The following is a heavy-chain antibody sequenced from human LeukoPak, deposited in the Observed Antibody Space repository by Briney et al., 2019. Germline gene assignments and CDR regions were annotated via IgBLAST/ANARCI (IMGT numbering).Heavy chain of an antibody. J-gene: IGHJ6*03. CDR1: GGSISSSSYY. CDR2: IYYSGST. D-gene: IGHD4-11*01. V-gene: IGHV4-39*07. Sequence: PSETLSLTCTVSGGSISSSSYYWGWIRQPPGKGLEWIGSIYYSGSTNYNPSLKSRVTISVDTSKNQFSLKLSSVTAADTAVYYCARRGRGTVTTKNYYYYYYMDVWGKGTTVTVSS. CDR3: ARRGRGTVTTKNYYYYYYMDV.